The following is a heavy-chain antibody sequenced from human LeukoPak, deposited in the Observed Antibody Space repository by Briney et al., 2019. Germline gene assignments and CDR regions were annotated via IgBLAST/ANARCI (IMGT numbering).Heavy chain of an antibody. Sequence: GGSLRLSCAPSGFTFSRHGMHWVRQAPGKGLEWVSYISSSSLSIYYADSVKGRFTISRDNARNSLYLQVNSLRAEDTAMYYCARDATPTQLWFRGSFDYWGLGALVTVAS. D-gene: IGHD5-18*01. CDR3: ARDATPTQLWFRGSFDY. CDR1: GFTFSRHG. J-gene: IGHJ4*02. V-gene: IGHV3-48*01. CDR2: ISSSSLSI.